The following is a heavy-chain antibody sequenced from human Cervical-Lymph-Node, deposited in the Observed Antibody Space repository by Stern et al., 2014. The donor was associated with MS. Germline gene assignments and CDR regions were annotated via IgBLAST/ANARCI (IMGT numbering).Heavy chain of an antibody. V-gene: IGHV1-69*01. J-gene: IGHJ4*02. Sequence: VHLVESGAEVKKPGSSVKVSCQASGGSFINNVISWVRQAPGQGLEWMGGTIPIFGTALYAQKFRGRVTITADESTRTAYMELSSLRSDDTAVYFCARAASTTSSYNFWGPGTLVTVSS. CDR1: GGSFINNV. D-gene: IGHD3-10*01. CDR3: ARAASTTSSYNF. CDR2: TIPIFGTA.